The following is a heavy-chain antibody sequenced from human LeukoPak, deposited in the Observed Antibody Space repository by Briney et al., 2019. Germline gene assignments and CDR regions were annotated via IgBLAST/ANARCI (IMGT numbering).Heavy chain of an antibody. CDR3: TTVPQWELLPDDY. V-gene: IGHV3-15*01. Sequence: PGGSLRLSCVASGFTFTNAWMSWVRQAPGKGLEWVGRVKSEIDGGTTDYAAPVKGRFAISRDDSKKTLYQQMNSLKTEDTAVYYCTTVPQWELLPDDYWGQGTLVTVSS. CDR2: VKSEIDGGTT. J-gene: IGHJ4*02. D-gene: IGHD1-26*01. CDR1: GFTFTNAW.